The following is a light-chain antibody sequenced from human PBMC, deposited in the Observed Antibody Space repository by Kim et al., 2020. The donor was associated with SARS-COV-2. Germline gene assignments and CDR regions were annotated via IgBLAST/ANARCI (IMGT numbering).Light chain of an antibody. Sequence: CVSPGERPPLSCRASQSVSRNLAWYQQKPGQAPRLVIYGASSRATDIPARFSGLGSGTAFTLSISSLQSEDCALYYCQQYNNWPYTFGQGTKLEI. CDR3: QQYNNWPYT. J-gene: IGKJ2*01. CDR2: GAS. CDR1: QSVSRN. V-gene: IGKV3-15*01.